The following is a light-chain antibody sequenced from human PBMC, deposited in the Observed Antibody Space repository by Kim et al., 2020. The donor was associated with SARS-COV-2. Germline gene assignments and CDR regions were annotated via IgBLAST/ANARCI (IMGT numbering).Light chain of an antibody. CDR2: DTG. J-gene: IGLJ2*01. CDR3: LLYYSGVRV. Sequence: SGDYPYGLQQKPGQAPTTLIDDTGKKHAWAPARFSGSLLGGKAALTLSGAQPEDEAEYYCLLYYSGVRVFGGGTQLTVL. CDR1: SGDY. V-gene: IGLV7-46*01.